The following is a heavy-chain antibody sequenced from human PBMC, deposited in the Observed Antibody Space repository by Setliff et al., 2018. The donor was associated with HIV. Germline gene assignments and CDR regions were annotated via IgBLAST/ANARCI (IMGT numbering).Heavy chain of an antibody. CDR3: ARDFGGYCSSMSCPGLFDP. CDR2: INPSGGST. Sequence: GASVKVSCKASGYTFTSYYMHWVRQAPGQGLEWIGIINPSGGSTSYAQRFQGRVTITTHESTSTAYMELSSLRSEDTAVYYCARDFGGYCSSMSCPGLFDPWGQGTLVTVSS. CDR1: GYTFTSYY. V-gene: IGHV1-46*01. J-gene: IGHJ5*02. D-gene: IGHD2-2*01.